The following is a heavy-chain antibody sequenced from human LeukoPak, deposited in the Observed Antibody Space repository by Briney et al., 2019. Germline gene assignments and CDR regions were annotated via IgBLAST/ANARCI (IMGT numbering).Heavy chain of an antibody. CDR2: IIPIFGTP. CDR3: AKDRVGILAYCTDTTCAKKCY. J-gene: IGHJ4*02. Sequence: APVKVSCKASGGPFTSYAISWVRQAPGQGLEWMGGIIPIFGTPNYAQKFQGRVTITADESTSTAYMELSCLRSEGTAVYYSAKDRVGILAYCTDTTCAKKCYWGQGTLVTVSS. D-gene: IGHD2-8*02. V-gene: IGHV1-69*01. CDR1: GGPFTSYA.